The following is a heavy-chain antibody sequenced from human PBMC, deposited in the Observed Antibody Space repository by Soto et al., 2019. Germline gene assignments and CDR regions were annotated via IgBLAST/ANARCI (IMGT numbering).Heavy chain of an antibody. CDR2: ISYEVSNT. Sequence: GGSLRLSCVASGFTFDTYGIHWVRQVPGKGLQWVALISYEVSNTYYADSVRGRFTISRDNSKNTLYLQMNTLRPEDTGVYYCARVTPGNNLYYFSGLDFWGQGTSVTVSS. CDR1: GFTFDTYG. D-gene: IGHD1-1*01. V-gene: IGHV3-30-3*01. J-gene: IGHJ6*02. CDR3: ARVTPGNNLYYFSGLDF.